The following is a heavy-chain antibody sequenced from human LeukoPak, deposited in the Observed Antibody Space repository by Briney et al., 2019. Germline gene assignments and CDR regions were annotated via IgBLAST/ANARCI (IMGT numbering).Heavy chain of an antibody. V-gene: IGHV5-51*01. CDR3: ARRYCSSTSCYGGEFDY. Sequence: PGESLKISCKGSGYSFTSYWIGWVRQMPGKGLEWMGIIYPGDSDTRYSPSFQGQVTISADKSISTAYLQWSSLKASDTAMYYCARRYCSSTSCYGGEFDYWGQGTLVTVSS. J-gene: IGHJ4*02. CDR2: IYPGDSDT. D-gene: IGHD2-2*01. CDR1: GYSFTSYW.